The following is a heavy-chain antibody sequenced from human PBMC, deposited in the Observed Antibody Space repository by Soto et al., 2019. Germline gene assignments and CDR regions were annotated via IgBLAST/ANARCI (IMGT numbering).Heavy chain of an antibody. J-gene: IGHJ4*02. V-gene: IGHV3-33*06. D-gene: IGHD7-27*01. Sequence: GGSLRLSCAASGFTFSSYGMHWVRQAPGEGLEWVAVIWYDGSNKYYADSVKGRFTISRDNSKNTLYLQMNSLRADDTAVYYCAKGGWGSVLDYWGQGTLVTVSS. CDR1: GFTFSSYG. CDR3: AKGGWGSVLDY. CDR2: IWYDGSNK.